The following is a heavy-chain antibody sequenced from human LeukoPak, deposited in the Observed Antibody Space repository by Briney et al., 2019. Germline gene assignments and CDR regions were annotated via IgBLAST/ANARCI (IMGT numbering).Heavy chain of an antibody. D-gene: IGHD3-9*01. CDR2: ISGSGGST. V-gene: IGHV3-23*01. CDR3: AKGHYDILTGYYVYYYYYMDV. CDR1: GFTFSSYA. Sequence: GGSLRLSCAASGFTFSSYAMSWVRQAPGKGLEWVSAISGSGGSTYYADSVKGRFTISRDNSKNALYLQMNSLRAEDTAVYYCAKGHYDILTGYYVYYYYYMDVWGKGTTVTVSS. J-gene: IGHJ6*03.